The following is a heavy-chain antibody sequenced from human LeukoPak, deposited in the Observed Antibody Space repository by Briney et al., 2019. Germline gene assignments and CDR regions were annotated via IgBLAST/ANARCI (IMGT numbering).Heavy chain of an antibody. Sequence: GGSLRLSCAASGFTFSSYGMHWVRQAPGKGLEWVAFIQYDGTNTYYADSVKGRFTISRDNSKNMLYLQMNSLRAEDTAVYYCAKDRSITIFGVVIFAFDIWGQGTMVTVSS. CDR1: GFTFSSYG. CDR3: AKDRSITIFGVVIFAFDI. V-gene: IGHV3-30*02. D-gene: IGHD3-3*01. J-gene: IGHJ3*02. CDR2: IQYDGTNT.